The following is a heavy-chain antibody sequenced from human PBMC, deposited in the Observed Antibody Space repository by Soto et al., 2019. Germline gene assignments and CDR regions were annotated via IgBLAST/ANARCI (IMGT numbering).Heavy chain of an antibody. CDR3: AKDYGDSTNADY. CDR1: VYTFTSYD. D-gene: IGHD4-17*01. J-gene: IGHJ4*02. V-gene: IGHV1-8*01. CDR2: MNPNGGNT. Sequence: QVQLVQSGAEVKKPGASVKVSCKASVYTFTSYDINWVRQATGQGLEWMGWMNPNGGNTGYAQKFQGRVTMTRNTSKSTAYMDLSSLRSEDTAVYYCAKDYGDSTNADYWGQGTLVTVSS.